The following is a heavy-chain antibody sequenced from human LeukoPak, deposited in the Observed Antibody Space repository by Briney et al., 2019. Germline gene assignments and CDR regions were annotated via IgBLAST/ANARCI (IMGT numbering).Heavy chain of an antibody. CDR3: ARGRRGYSYGYCDY. V-gene: IGHV1-18*04. CDR1: GYTFTSYG. CDR2: ISAYNGNT. Sequence: ASVKVSCKASGYTFTSYGISWVRQAPGQGLEWMGWISAYNGNTNYAQKLQGGVTMTTDTSTSTAYMELRSLRSGDTAVYYCARGRRGYSYGYCDYWGQGTLATVSS. J-gene: IGHJ4*02. D-gene: IGHD5-18*01.